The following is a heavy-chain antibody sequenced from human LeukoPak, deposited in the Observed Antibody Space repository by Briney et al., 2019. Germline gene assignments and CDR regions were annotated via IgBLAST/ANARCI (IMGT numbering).Heavy chain of an antibody. V-gene: IGHV3-11*04. CDR2: ISSSGSTI. CDR3: ARNGFHYGDYGDFYYYYYMDV. J-gene: IGHJ6*03. D-gene: IGHD4-17*01. Sequence: PGGSLRLSCAASGFTFSDYYMSWIRQAPGKGLEWVSYISSSGSTIYYADSVKGRFTISRDNAKNSLYLQMNSLRAEDTAVYYCARNGFHYGDYGDFYYYYYMDVWGKGTTVTVSS. CDR1: GFTFSDYY.